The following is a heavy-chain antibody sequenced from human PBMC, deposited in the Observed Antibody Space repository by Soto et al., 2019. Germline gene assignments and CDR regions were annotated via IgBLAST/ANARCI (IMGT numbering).Heavy chain of an antibody. D-gene: IGHD3-9*01. CDR2: VYYTGST. V-gene: IGHV4-59*08. J-gene: IGHJ6*03. Sequence: SATLSLTCTVSGGSISNFYWSWIRQPPGKGLEWIGYVYYTGSTSYNPSLKRRVTFSADSSRGQFSLRLTSVTAADTAVYYCARTVLGPDLLADSFVDYYYYMDVWGQGTTVTVSS. CDR3: ARTVLGPDLLADSFVDYYYYMDV. CDR1: GGSISNFY.